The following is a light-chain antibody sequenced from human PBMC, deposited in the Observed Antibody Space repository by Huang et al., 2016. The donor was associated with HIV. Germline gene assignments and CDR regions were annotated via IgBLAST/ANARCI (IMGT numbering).Light chain of an antibody. V-gene: IGKV3D-15*01. CDR1: QSVSSD. J-gene: IGKJ2*01. CDR2: GAS. CDR3: QQYSNWPPYT. Sequence: EIVMTQSPATLSVSPGERATLSCRPSQSVSSDLAWYQQTPGQAPRLLIYGASTRATGIPARFSGSGSGTEFTLTISSLQSEDFAVYYCQQYSNWPPYTFGQGTKLEIK.